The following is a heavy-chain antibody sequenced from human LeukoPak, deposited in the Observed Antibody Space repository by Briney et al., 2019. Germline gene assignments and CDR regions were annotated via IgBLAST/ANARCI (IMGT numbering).Heavy chain of an antibody. CDR1: GYTFTNNW. J-gene: IGHJ6*03. V-gene: IGHV1-46*01. Sequence: GASVKVSCKTSGYTFTNNWMHWVRQAPGQGLEWVGVINPTGTSTLYAQNFQGRVTLTRDMSTTTDYMELGSLTSEDTAVYYCARPKRDGYYYYYHMDVWGKGTTVTVSS. CDR2: INPTGTST. D-gene: IGHD5-24*01. CDR3: ARPKRDGYYYYYHMDV.